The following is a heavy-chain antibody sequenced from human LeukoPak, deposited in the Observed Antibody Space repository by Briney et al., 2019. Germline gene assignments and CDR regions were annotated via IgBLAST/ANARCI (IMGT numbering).Heavy chain of an antibody. Sequence: GGSLRLSCAASGFTFSSYLMSWVRQAPGKGLEWVATIKEDGNEKYYVDSVEGRFTISRDNAKNSLYLQMNSLRAEDTAVYYCAKARGYSSSNLFDYWGQGTLVTVSS. J-gene: IGHJ4*02. CDR3: AKARGYSSSNLFDY. V-gene: IGHV3-7*03. CDR2: IKEDGNEK. D-gene: IGHD6-6*01. CDR1: GFTFSSYL.